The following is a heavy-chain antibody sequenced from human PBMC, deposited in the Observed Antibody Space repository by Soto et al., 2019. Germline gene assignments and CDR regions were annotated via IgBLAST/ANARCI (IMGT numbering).Heavy chain of an antibody. Sequence: PSETLSLTCTVSGGSISSSSYDWGWIRQPPGKGLEWIGSIYYSGSTYYNPSLKSRVTISVDTSKNQFSLKLTSVTAADTAVYYCARGALGATVDGGFDLWGRGTLVTVSS. J-gene: IGHJ2*01. CDR3: ARGALGATVDGGFDL. CDR1: GGSISSSSYD. V-gene: IGHV4-39*07. D-gene: IGHD2-15*01. CDR2: IYYSGST.